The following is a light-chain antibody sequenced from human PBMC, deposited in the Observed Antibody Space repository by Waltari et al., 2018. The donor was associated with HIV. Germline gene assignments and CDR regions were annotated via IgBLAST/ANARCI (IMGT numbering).Light chain of an antibody. V-gene: IGLV1-44*01. J-gene: IGLJ2*01. CDR2: SNT. CDR1: NSNIGRSA. Sequence: QSVLTQPPSASGAPGPRFSISCSGGNSNIGRSAVSWSQQFPGTAPTLLIYSNTQRPSGVPDRFSGSKSGTSASLAIGGLQSEDEADYYCAAWDDSLSGSVVFGGGTKLTVL. CDR3: AAWDDSLSGSVV.